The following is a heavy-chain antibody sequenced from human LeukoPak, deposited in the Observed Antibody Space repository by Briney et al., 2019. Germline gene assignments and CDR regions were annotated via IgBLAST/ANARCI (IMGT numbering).Heavy chain of an antibody. Sequence: GGSLRLSCAASGFTFSSFGMHWVRQAPGKGLEWVAVITYEGSNKYYTDSVKGRFIISRDNSKNTLYLQMNNLRGEDTAVCYCAKDSASRVDVWGQGTTVTVSS. D-gene: IGHD3-10*01. V-gene: IGHV3-30*19. CDR1: GFTFSSFG. CDR3: AKDSASRVDV. J-gene: IGHJ6*02. CDR2: ITYEGSNK.